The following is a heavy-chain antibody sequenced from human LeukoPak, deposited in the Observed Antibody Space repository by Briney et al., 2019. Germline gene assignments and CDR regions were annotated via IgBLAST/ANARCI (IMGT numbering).Heavy chain of an antibody. CDR1: GGTFSSYA. J-gene: IGHJ1*01. Sequence: GSSVKVSCKASGGTFSSYAISWVRQAPGQGLEWMGRIIPILGIANYAQKFQGRVTITADKSTSTAYMELSSLRSEDTAVYYCARDSYGGLAAAGRYFQHWGQGTLVTVSS. CDR2: IIPILGIA. V-gene: IGHV1-69*04. D-gene: IGHD6-13*01. CDR3: ARDSYGGLAAAGRYFQH.